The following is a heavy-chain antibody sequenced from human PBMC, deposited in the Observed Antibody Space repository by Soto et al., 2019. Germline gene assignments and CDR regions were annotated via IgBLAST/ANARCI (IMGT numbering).Heavy chain of an antibody. Sequence: QVQLQESGPGLVKPSQTLSLTCTVSGGSISSGGYYWSWIRQHPGKGLEWIGYINYSGSTYYNPSLKSRVTISVDTSKNQFSLKLSSVTAADTAVYYCAGRGYSFGDFDYWGQGTLVTVSS. CDR3: AGRGYSFGDFDY. V-gene: IGHV4-31*03. J-gene: IGHJ4*02. D-gene: IGHD5-18*01. CDR1: GGSISSGGYY. CDR2: INYSGST.